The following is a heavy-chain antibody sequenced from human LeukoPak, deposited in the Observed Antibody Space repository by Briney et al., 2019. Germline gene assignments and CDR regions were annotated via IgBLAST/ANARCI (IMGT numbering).Heavy chain of an antibody. Sequence: SGGSLRLSCAASGFTFSSYWMSWVRQAPGKGLEWVANIKQDGSEKYYVDSVKGRFTISRDNAKNSLYLQMNSLRAGDTAVYYCAGRQNIVVVPAWGQGTLVTVSS. V-gene: IGHV3-7*01. CDR3: AGRQNIVVVPA. CDR2: IKQDGSEK. D-gene: IGHD2-2*01. CDR1: GFTFSSYW. J-gene: IGHJ4*02.